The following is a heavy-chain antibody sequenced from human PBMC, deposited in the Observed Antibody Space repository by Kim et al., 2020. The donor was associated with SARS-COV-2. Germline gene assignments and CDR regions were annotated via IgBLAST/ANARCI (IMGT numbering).Heavy chain of an antibody. D-gene: IGHD3-3*01. CDR3: AKTGPYYDLYSGLILGDQSYFDS. CDR1: GFTLTSYA. Sequence: GGSLRLSCAASGFTLTSYAISWVRQAPGKRLEWVSTIYGGGSTTHYADSVKGRFTISRDDSKSRVYLEMTSLRGDDTALYFCAKTGPYYDLYSGLILGDQSYFDSWGQVTLVTGSP. V-gene: IGHV3-23*01. CDR2: IYGGGSTT. J-gene: IGHJ4*02.